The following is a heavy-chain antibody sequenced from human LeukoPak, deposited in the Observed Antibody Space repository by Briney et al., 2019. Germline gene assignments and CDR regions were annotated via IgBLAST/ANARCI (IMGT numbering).Heavy chain of an antibody. CDR3: ARGRVVIARYYFDY. Sequence: PSETLSLTCAVYGGSFSGYYWSWIRQPPGKGLEWIGEINHSGSTNYNPSLKSRVTISVDTSKNQFSLKLSSVTAADTAVYYCARGRVVIARYYFDYWGQETLVTVSS. CDR2: INHSGST. CDR1: GGSFSGYY. J-gene: IGHJ4*02. D-gene: IGHD2-21*01. V-gene: IGHV4-34*01.